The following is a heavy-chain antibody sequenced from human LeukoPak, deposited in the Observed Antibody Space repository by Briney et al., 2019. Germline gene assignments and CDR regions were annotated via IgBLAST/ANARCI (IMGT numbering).Heavy chain of an antibody. D-gene: IGHD3-22*01. V-gene: IGHV3-23*01. J-gene: IGHJ3*02. Sequence: PGGSLRLSCAASGFTFSSYAMSWVRQAPGKGLEWVSAISASGSSTYYADSVKGRFTISRDSSKNTLYLQMNSLRAEDTAIYYCAKGVSGYYYADDAFDIWGQGTMVTVSS. CDR2: ISASGSST. CDR1: GFTFSSYA. CDR3: AKGVSGYYYADDAFDI.